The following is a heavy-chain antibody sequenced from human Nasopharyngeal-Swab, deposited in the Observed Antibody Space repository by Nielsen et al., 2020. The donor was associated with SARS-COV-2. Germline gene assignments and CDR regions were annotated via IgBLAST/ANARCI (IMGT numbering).Heavy chain of an antibody. Sequence: SVKVSRKASGGTFSSYAISWVRQAPGQGLEWMGRIIPILGIANYAQKFQGRVTITADKSTSTAYMELSSLRSEDTAVYYCARSHCSGGSCYVTGYYYGMDVWGQGTTVTVSS. CDR2: IIPILGIA. V-gene: IGHV1-69*04. J-gene: IGHJ6*02. D-gene: IGHD2-15*01. CDR1: GGTFSSYA. CDR3: ARSHCSGGSCYVTGYYYGMDV.